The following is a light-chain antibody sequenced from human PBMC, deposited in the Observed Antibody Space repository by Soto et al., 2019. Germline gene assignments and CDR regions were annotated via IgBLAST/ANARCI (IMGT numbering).Light chain of an antibody. V-gene: IGKV3-20*01. Sequence: EIVLTQSPGTLSLSPGERATLSCRASESVSSRYLAWYQQKPGQAPRLLIYGASSRATGIPDRFSGSGSGTDFTFTISGLEPVGVAVSYYEHYGNSPPLAFGGGTMVVIE. CDR3: EHYGNSPPLA. CDR1: ESVSSRY. J-gene: IGKJ4*01. CDR2: GAS.